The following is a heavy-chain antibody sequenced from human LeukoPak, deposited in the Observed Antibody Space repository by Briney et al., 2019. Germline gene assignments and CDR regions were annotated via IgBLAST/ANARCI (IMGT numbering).Heavy chain of an antibody. CDR1: GFTFSSSA. CDR2: ISNNGGYT. V-gene: IGHV3-23*01. Sequence: GGSLRLSCAASGFTFSSSAMSWVRQAPGKGLEWVSAISNNGGYTYYADSVQGRFTISRDNSKSTLCLQMNSLRAEDTAVYYCATDSYDYTWGQGTLVTVSS. D-gene: IGHD4-11*01. J-gene: IGHJ5*02. CDR3: ATDSYDYT.